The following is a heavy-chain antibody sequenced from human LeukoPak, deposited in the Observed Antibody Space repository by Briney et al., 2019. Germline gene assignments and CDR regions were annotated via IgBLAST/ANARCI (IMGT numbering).Heavy chain of an antibody. Sequence: ASVKVSCKASGYTFTGYYMHWVRQAPGQGLEWMGCVNPNSGDTNYAQKFQGSVTMTRDTSVSTVYMELSRLRSDDTAVYYCARASGSYWWFDSWGQGTLVTVSS. CDR1: GYTFTGYY. V-gene: IGHV1-2*02. J-gene: IGHJ5*01. D-gene: IGHD1-26*01. CDR2: VNPNSGDT. CDR3: ARASGSYWWFDS.